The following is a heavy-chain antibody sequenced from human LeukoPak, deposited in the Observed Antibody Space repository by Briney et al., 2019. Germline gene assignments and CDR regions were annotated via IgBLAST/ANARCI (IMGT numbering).Heavy chain of an antibody. CDR1: GFIFSNYE. CDR3: ARDYSTVTTFFDY. Sequence: PGGSLRLSCAASGFIFSNYEMNWVRQAPGKGLEWVSYITGGSTTIYYADSVKGRFTISRDNAKNSLYLQLNSLRAEDTAVYYCARDYSTVTTFFDYWGQGTLVTVSS. D-gene: IGHD4-17*01. V-gene: IGHV3-48*01. CDR2: ITGGSTTI. J-gene: IGHJ4*02.